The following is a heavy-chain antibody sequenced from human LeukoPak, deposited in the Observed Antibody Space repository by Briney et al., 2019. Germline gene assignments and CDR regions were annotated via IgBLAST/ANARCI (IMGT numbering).Heavy chain of an antibody. D-gene: IGHD6-6*01. CDR3: ARAHGLGAARYYFDY. V-gene: IGHV1-2*02. J-gene: IGHJ4*02. CDR1: GYTFTVYY. CDR2: INANFGNT. Sequence: ASVKVSCKASGYTFTVYYMHWVRQAPGQGLGWMGWINANFGNTNYTQKFPGRVTMTRDTSISTAYMELSRLRSDDTAVYYCARAHGLGAARYYFDYWGQGTLVTVS.